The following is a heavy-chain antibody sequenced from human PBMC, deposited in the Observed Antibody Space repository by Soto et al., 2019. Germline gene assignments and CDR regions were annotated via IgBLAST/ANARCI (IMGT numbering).Heavy chain of an antibody. CDR2: ISAHNGNT. CDR1: GYGFTTYG. V-gene: IGHV1-18*01. J-gene: IGHJ4*02. D-gene: IGHD1-1*01. Sequence: QVHLVQSGAEVKKPGASVKVSCKGSGYGFTTYGITWVRQAPGQGLEWMAWISAHNGNTNYAQKLQGRVTVTRDTSTSTGYMEMRSLRSDDPAVYSCARGRYGHDWGPGALVTVSS. CDR3: ARGRYGHD.